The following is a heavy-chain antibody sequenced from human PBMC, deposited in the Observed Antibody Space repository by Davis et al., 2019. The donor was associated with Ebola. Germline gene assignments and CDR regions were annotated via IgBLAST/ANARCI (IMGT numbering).Heavy chain of an antibody. V-gene: IGHV3-7*01. Sequence: GESLKIPCVASGFTFSRSWINWVRQAPGQGPEWVASIKEDGSEKYHVHSVEGRFTISRDNAKNSLYLQMNSLRAEDTAVYYCANLEWVNPDYWGQGVLVTVSS. CDR3: ANLEWVNPDY. D-gene: IGHD3-3*01. J-gene: IGHJ4*02. CDR2: IKEDGSEK. CDR1: GFTFSRSW.